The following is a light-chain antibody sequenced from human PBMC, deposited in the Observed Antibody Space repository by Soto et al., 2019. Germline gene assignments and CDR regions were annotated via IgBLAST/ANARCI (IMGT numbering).Light chain of an antibody. Sequence: DFVMTQSPDSLAVSLGERATINCKSSQSVLYSPNNKNYLAWYQQKPGQPPKLLIYWASTQEFGVPDRFSGSGSGTDFSLTISSLQAEDVAVYYCQQYYDTPYTFGQGTKLEI. V-gene: IGKV4-1*01. CDR2: WAS. J-gene: IGKJ2*01. CDR3: QQYYDTPYT. CDR1: QSVLYSPNNKNY.